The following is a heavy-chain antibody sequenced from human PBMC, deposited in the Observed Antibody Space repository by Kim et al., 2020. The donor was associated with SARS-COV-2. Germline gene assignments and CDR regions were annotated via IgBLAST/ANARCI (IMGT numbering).Heavy chain of an antibody. CDR2: IYYSGST. CDR3: ARRYSSGWYGGFMSEGNWFDP. D-gene: IGHD6-19*01. Sequence: SETLSLTCTVSGGSISSSSYYWGWIRQPPGKGLEWIGSIYYSGSTYYNPSLKSRVTISVDTSKNQFSLKLSSVTAADTAVYYCARRYSSGWYGGFMSEGNWFDPWGQGTLVTVSS. CDR1: GGSISSSSYY. J-gene: IGHJ5*02. V-gene: IGHV4-39*01.